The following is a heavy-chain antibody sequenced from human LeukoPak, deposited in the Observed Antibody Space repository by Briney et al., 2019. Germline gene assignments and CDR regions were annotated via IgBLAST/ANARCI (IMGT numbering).Heavy chain of an antibody. D-gene: IGHD4-17*01. CDR1: GGSISSSSYY. CDR3: ASLRRNWFDP. CDR2: IYSSGST. J-gene: IGHJ5*02. Sequence: SQTLSLTCTVSGGSISSSSYYWSWIRQPAGKGLEWIGRIYSSGSTDYSPSLKSRGTISLDTSKNQFSLKLSSVTAADTAVYYCASLRRNWFDPWGQGTLVTVSS. V-gene: IGHV4-61*02.